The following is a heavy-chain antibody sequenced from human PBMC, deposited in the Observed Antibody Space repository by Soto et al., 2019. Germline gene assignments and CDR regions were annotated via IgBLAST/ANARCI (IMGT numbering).Heavy chain of an antibody. Sequence: SETLSLTCTVSGGSISSYYWSWIRQPPGKGLEWIGYIYYSGSTNYNPSLKSRVTISVDTSKNQFSLKLSSVTAADTAVYYCARVKSRGDAYCSSTSCYTREYNWFDPWRQGTLVTV. D-gene: IGHD2-2*02. V-gene: IGHV4-59*01. CDR3: ARVKSRGDAYCSSTSCYTREYNWFDP. CDR2: IYYSGST. J-gene: IGHJ5*02. CDR1: GGSISSYY.